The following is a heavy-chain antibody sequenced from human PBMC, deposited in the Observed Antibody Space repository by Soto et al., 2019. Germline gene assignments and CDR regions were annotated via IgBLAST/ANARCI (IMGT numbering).Heavy chain of an antibody. Sequence: GGSLRLSCAASGFTFSSYGMHWVRQAPGKGLEWVAVIWYDGSNKYYADSVKGRFTISRDNSKNTLYLQMNSLRAEDTAVYYCARGVLGYCSGGSFYPHWFDPSVQGTLVTVS. CDR3: ARGVLGYCSGGSFYPHWFDP. CDR2: IWYDGSNK. V-gene: IGHV3-33*01. CDR1: GFTFSSYG. D-gene: IGHD2-15*01. J-gene: IGHJ5*02.